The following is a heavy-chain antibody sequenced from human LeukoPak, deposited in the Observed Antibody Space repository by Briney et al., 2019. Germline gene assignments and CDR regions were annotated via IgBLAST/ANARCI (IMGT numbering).Heavy chain of an antibody. D-gene: IGHD6-13*01. CDR3: AKGAAAGKVDWFDP. CDR1: GFTFSNFA. V-gene: IGHV3-23*01. CDR2: ITGYGAT. J-gene: IGHJ5*02. Sequence: GGSLRLSCAASGFTFSNFAMMWVRQAPGTGLQGVSTITGYGATFYADSVRGRFTIFRDTSMNTLFLQMNSLGAEDTAVYYCAKGAAAGKVDWFDPGGQGTLVTVSS.